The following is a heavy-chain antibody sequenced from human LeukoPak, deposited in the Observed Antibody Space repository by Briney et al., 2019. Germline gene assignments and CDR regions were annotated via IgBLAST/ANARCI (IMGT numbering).Heavy chain of an antibody. Sequence: SETLSLTCAVSRGSISGSIRSYYWSWLRQPPGKGLEWIGYISSSGSVNDNPSLRSRVTISVDTSKNQFFLNLSSVSAADTAVYYCARIPLGYSGAYYFDYWGQGTLVTVSP. CDR3: ARIPLGYSGAYYFDY. J-gene: IGHJ4*02. V-gene: IGHV4-4*09. D-gene: IGHD5-12*01. CDR1: RGSISGSIRSYY. CDR2: ISSSGSV.